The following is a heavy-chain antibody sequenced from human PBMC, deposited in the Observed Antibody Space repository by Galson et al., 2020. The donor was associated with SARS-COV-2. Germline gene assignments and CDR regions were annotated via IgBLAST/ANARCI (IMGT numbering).Heavy chain of an antibody. J-gene: IGHJ6*02. CDR3: ARSGRELQFPYYYYGMDV. D-gene: IGHD1-26*01. Sequence: ASVKVSCKASGYTFTGYYMHWVRQAPGQGLEWMGWINPNSGGTNYAQKFQGRVTMTRDTSISTAYMELSRLRSDDTAVYYCARSGRELQFPYYYYGMDVWGQGTTVTVSS. CDR1: GYTFTGYY. V-gene: IGHV1-2*02. CDR2: INPNSGGT.